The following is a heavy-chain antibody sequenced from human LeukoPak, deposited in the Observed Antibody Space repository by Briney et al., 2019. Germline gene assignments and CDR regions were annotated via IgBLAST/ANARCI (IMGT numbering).Heavy chain of an antibody. J-gene: IGHJ4*02. CDR1: GFTFDDYA. D-gene: IGHD5-12*01. Sequence: GRSLRLFCAASGFTFDDYAMHWVRQAPGKGLEWVSGISWNSGSIGYADSVKGRFTISRDNAKNSLYLQMNSLRAEDTAVYYCAREFISGYEGYWGQGTLVTVSS. V-gene: IGHV3-9*01. CDR2: ISWNSGSI. CDR3: AREFISGYEGY.